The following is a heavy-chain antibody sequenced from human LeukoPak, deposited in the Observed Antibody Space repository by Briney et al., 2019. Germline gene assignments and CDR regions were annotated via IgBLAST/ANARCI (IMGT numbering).Heavy chain of an antibody. CDR3: SKDAYTGAFDI. CDR2: ISGGGDRA. V-gene: IGHV3-23*01. CDR1: EFTFNSYA. D-gene: IGHD3-16*01. Sequence: PGGSLRLSCAASEFTFNSYAVGWVRQAPGKGLEWVSSISGGGDRAYYADSVKGGFTISRDNSKNTLYMQMNSLRAEDTAVYYCSKDAYTGAFDIWGQRTMVTVSS. J-gene: IGHJ3*02.